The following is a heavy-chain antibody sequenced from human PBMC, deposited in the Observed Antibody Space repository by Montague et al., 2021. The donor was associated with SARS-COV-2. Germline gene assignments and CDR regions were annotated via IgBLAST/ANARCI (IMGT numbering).Heavy chain of an antibody. Sequence: SETLSLTCTVSGGSITGYYWSWLRRSPGKGLEWIAYIYDCGAVNXNPSLVSRVTISTDTSKNQLSLKVNSVTAADTAVHYCVRDHPYGGPRGAYDIWGQGTVVTVSS. CDR3: VRDHPYGGPRGAYDI. V-gene: IGHV4-59*01. J-gene: IGHJ3*02. CDR2: IYDCGAV. D-gene: IGHD4-23*01. CDR1: GGSITGYY.